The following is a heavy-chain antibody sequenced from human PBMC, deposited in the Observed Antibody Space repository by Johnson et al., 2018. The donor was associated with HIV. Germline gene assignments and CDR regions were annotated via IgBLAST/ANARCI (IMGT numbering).Heavy chain of an antibody. D-gene: IGHD2-21*02. CDR1: GFTFSSYA. CDR2: IKQDGSER. Sequence: VQLVESGGGVVQPGRSLRLSCAASGFTFSSYAMSWVRQAPGKGLEWVANIKQDGSERYYVDSVKGRFTNSRANAKNSLYLQMDSLRAEDTAVYYCARLSEHIVVVTAWADAFDIWGQGTMVTVSS. J-gene: IGHJ3*02. CDR3: ARLSEHIVVVTAWADAFDI. V-gene: IGHV3-7*01.